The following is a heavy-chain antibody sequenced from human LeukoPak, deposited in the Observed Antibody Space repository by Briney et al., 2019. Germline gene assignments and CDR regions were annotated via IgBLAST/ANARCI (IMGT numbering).Heavy chain of an antibody. CDR1: GVSSSGYY. D-gene: IGHD2-15*01. CDR3: ARVLGDYYGMDV. CDR2: INHSGST. Sequence: SETLSLTCAVYGVSSSGYYWSWIRQPPGKGLEWIGEINHSGSTNYNPSLKSRVTISVDTSKNQFSLKLSSVTAADTAVYYCARVLGDYYGMDVWGQGTTVTVSS. J-gene: IGHJ6*02. V-gene: IGHV4-34*01.